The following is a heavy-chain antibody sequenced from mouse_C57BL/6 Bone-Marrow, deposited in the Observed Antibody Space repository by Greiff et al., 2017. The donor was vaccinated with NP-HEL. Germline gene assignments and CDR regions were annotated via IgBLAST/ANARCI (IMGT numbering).Heavy chain of an antibody. D-gene: IGHD3-1*01. CDR2: IDPENGDT. J-gene: IGHJ2*01. Sequence: EVQLQQSGAELVRPGASVKLSCTASGFNIKDDYMHWVKQRPEQGLEWIGWIDPENGDTEYASKIQGKATITADTSSNTAYLQLSSLTSEDTAVYYCTTQLFDYWGQGTTLTVSS. V-gene: IGHV14-4*01. CDR1: GFNIKDDY. CDR3: TTQLFDY.